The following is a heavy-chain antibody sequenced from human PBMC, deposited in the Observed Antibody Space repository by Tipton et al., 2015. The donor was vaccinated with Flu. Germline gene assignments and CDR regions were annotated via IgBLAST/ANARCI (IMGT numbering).Heavy chain of an antibody. Sequence: QMQLVQSGAEVKKPGSSVKVSCKASGGTFSSYAISWVRQAPGQGLEWMGGIIPILGIANYAQKFQGRVTITADKSTSTAYMELSSLRSEDTAVYYCAREGFSSQLIESSGVDYWGQGTLVTVSS. CDR3: AREGFSSQLIESSGVDY. CDR1: GGTFSSYA. CDR2: IIPILGIA. J-gene: IGHJ4*02. V-gene: IGHV1-69*09. D-gene: IGHD3-22*01.